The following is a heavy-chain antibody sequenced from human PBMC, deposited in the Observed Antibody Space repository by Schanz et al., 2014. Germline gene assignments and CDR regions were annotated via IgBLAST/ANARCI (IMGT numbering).Heavy chain of an antibody. J-gene: IGHJ4*02. Sequence: VQLVESGGGLVQPGGSLRLSCGGSGFTISSYSMNWVRQAPGKGLEWVSSISSSGSYIYYADSVKGRFSISRDNAKNSLFLQMNRLRAEDTALYYCAIIGVMVAVAGTRADYWGQGTLVTVSS. CDR1: GFTISSYS. V-gene: IGHV3-21*01. D-gene: IGHD6-19*01. CDR2: ISSSGSYI. CDR3: AIIGVMVAVAGTRADY.